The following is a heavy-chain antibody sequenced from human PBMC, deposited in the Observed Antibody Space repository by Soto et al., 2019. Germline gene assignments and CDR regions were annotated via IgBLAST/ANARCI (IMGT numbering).Heavy chain of an antibody. V-gene: IGHV3-30*18. Sequence: QVKLVESGGGVVQPGRSLRLSCVASGFTFSRYAMDWVRQAPGKGLKWVAIISYDGRNEYYADSVKGRFTISRDNSKNTLYLQMNSLRPEDTAVYYCGKGMRGWRNYGIDVWGQGTTVTVSS. J-gene: IGHJ6*02. D-gene: IGHD6-19*01. CDR3: GKGMRGWRNYGIDV. CDR1: GFTFSRYA. CDR2: ISYDGRNE.